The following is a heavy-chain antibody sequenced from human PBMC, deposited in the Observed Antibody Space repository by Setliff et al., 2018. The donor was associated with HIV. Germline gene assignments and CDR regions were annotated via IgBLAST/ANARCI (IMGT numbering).Heavy chain of an antibody. CDR2: ISTTGST. V-gene: IGHV4-61*09. Sequence: SETLSLTCTVSGDSISSGSYFWIWIRQPAGKGLEWIGHISTTGSTNYNPSLMSRLTMSVDSSKNQFSLSLSSVTAADTAVYYCARLPDINSWPFDYWARGTLVTVSS. J-gene: IGHJ4*02. D-gene: IGHD6-13*01. CDR3: ARLPDINSWPFDY. CDR1: GDSISSGSYF.